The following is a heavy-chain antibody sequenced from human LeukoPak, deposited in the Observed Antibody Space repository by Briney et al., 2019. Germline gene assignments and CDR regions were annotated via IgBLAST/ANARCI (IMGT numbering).Heavy chain of an antibody. D-gene: IGHD6-19*01. Sequence: SETLSLTCTVSGGSIDSSGSYWGWIRQPPGKGLEWIGCVYYGGDAYYNPSLKSRVTISADLSRNQFSLSLISVTAADTALYYCARLFSRGWPYYYGLGAWGQGTTVTVSS. CDR3: ARLFSRGWPYYYGLGA. J-gene: IGHJ6*02. CDR2: VYYGGDA. CDR1: GGSIDSSGSY. V-gene: IGHV4-39*01.